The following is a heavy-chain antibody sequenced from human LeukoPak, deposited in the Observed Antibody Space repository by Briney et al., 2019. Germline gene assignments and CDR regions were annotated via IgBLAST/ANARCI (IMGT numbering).Heavy chain of an antibody. V-gene: IGHV4-59*01. Sequence: PSETLSLTCTVSGGSISSYYWSWIRQSPRKGLEWIGYIYYTGSTNYNPSLKSRVTISVDTSKNQFSLNLRTVNSADTAVYYCTRVHYSGSGLSSYFDYWGQGTLVTVSS. CDR1: GGSISSYY. D-gene: IGHD3-10*01. CDR2: IYYTGST. J-gene: IGHJ4*02. CDR3: TRVHYSGSGLSSYFDY.